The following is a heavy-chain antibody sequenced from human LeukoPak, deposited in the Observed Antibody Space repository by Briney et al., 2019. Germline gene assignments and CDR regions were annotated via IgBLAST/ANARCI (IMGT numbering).Heavy chain of an antibody. V-gene: IGHV1-2*06. Sequence: ASVKVSCKASGYTFTGYFMHWVLQAPGQGLEWMGRINPNSGDTEYAQTFQGRVTMTRDTSISTAYMDLSRLRSDDTAVYYCARDLSSTSNWELDYWGQGTLVTVSS. CDR3: ARDLSSTSNWELDY. J-gene: IGHJ4*02. D-gene: IGHD7-27*01. CDR1: GYTFTGYF. CDR2: INPNSGDT.